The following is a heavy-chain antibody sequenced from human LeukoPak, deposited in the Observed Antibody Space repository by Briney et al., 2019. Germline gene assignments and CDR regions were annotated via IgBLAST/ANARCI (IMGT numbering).Heavy chain of an antibody. CDR3: ARDHYDFAGFGRLGWFDP. CDR2: IYYSGST. Sequence: SQTLSLTCTVSGGSISSGGYYWRWSRQHPGKGLEWIGYIYYSGSTYYNPSLKSRVTISVDTSKNQFSLKLSSVTAADTAVYYCARDHYDFAGFGRLGWFDPWGQGTLVTVSS. V-gene: IGHV4-31*03. CDR1: GGSISSGGYY. D-gene: IGHD3-3*01. J-gene: IGHJ5*02.